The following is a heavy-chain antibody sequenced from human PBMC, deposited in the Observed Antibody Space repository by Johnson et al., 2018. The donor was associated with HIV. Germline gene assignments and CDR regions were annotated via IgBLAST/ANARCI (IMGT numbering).Heavy chain of an antibody. D-gene: IGHD5-18*01. CDR3: SRLPTGYSRDGFDI. CDR2: ISYDGNSK. CDR1: GFTFSSYP. J-gene: IGHJ3*02. V-gene: IGHV3-30*04. Sequence: QVQLVESGGGLVKPGGSLRLSCAASGFTFSSYPMHWVRQAPGKGLEWVGVISYDGNSKYYGDSVKGRFTISRDNSKNTLYLQMNSLRAGDTAVYYCSRLPTGYSRDGFDIWGQGTMVTVSS.